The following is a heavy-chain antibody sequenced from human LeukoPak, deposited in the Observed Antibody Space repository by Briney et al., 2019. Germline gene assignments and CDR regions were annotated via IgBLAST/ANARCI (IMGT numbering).Heavy chain of an antibody. V-gene: IGHV3-48*03. J-gene: IGHJ4*02. CDR1: GSTFSSYE. D-gene: IGHD2-2*01. CDR3: ARERSKSGSYSDY. Sequence: GGSLRLSCAASGSTFSSYEMNWVRQAPGKGLEWVSYISSTGGTIYYADSVKGRFTISRDNAKNSLYLQMNSLGAEDTAVYYCARERSKSGSYSDYWGQGTLVTVSS. CDR2: ISSTGGTI.